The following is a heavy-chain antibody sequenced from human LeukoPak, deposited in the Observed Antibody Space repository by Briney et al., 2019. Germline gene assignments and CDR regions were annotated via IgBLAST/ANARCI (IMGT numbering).Heavy chain of an antibody. D-gene: IGHD3-22*01. CDR1: GVTFSSYE. CDR3: AREYYDSSGYYLYYFDY. CDR2: ICSGGSTI. Sequence: PGGSLRLAGGASGVTFSSYEINRVLEGAGKWVHRISCICSGGSTIYYADSVEGGITISKDNVTSLLYLQMNSLRAEDTAVYYCAREYYDSSGYYLYYFDYWGQGTLVAVSS. V-gene: IGHV3-48*03. J-gene: IGHJ4*02.